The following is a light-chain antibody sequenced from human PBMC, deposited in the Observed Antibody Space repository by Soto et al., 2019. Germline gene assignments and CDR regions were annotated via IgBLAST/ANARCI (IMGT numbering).Light chain of an antibody. J-gene: IGLJ2*01. V-gene: IGLV2-14*01. CDR2: EVS. CDR1: SSDVGGYNY. Sequence: QSALTQPASVSGSPGQSITISCTGTSSDVGGYNYVSWYQQHPGKAPKLMIYEVSKRPSGVSNRFSGSKSGNTASLTISGLQAEDEADSYCSSYTSSSTTVVFGGGTKLTVL. CDR3: SSYTSSSTTVV.